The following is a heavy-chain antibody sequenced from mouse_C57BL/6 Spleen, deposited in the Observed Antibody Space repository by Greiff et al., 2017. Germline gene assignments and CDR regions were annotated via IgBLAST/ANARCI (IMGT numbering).Heavy chain of an antibody. CDR2: IYPGSGST. V-gene: IGHV1-55*01. Sequence: QVQLQQPGAELVKPGASVKMSCKASGYTFTSYWITWVKQRPGQGLEWIGDIYPGSGSTNYNEKFKSKDTLTVDTSSSTAYMQLSSLTSEDAAVYYCARETTDYAMDYWGQGTSVTVSS. J-gene: IGHJ4*01. CDR1: GYTFTSYW. D-gene: IGHD1-1*01. CDR3: ARETTDYAMDY.